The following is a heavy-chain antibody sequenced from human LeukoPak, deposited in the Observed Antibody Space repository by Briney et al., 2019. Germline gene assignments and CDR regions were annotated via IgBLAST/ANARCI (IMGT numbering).Heavy chain of an antibody. Sequence: GASVKVSCKASGYTFTSYDINWVRQATGQGLEWMGWMNPTSGNTDYAQTFQGRVTITRNTSISTAYMELSSLRSEDTAVYYCARGRSMWYYDSSGYYTTSSEYNWFDPWGQGTLVTVSS. CDR1: GYTFTSYD. CDR2: MNPTSGNT. D-gene: IGHD3-22*01. CDR3: ARGRSMWYYDSSGYYTTSSEYNWFDP. V-gene: IGHV1-8*03. J-gene: IGHJ5*02.